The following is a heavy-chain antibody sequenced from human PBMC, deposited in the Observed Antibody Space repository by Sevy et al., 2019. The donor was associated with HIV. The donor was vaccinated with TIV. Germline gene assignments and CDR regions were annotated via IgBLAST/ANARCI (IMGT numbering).Heavy chain of an antibody. V-gene: IGHV3-11*01. CDR3: AAISGYCRDGTCYAGTSIDQ. D-gene: IGHD2-15*01. J-gene: IGHJ4*02. Sequence: GGSLRLSCAASGFNLTDYYINWIRRAPGKGLEWISYISGGDTTTYYSDSVKGRFTVSRDNAKNSVFLQMISLRAGDTAVYYCAAISGYCRDGTCYAGTSIDQWGEGTLVTVSS. CDR1: GFNLTDYY. CDR2: ISGGDTTT.